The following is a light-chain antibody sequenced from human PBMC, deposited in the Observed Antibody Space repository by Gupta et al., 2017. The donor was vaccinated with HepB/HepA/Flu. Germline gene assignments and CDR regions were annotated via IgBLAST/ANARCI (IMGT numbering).Light chain of an antibody. V-gene: IGLV3-19*01. Sequence: SSELTQDPAVSVALGQTVRITCQGDSLRSYYASWYQQKPGQAPVLVIYGKNNRPSGIPDRFSGPSSGNTASLTITGAQAEDEADYYCNSRDSSGNHYVFGTGTKVTVL. CDR3: NSRDSSGNHYV. CDR2: GKN. J-gene: IGLJ1*01. CDR1: SLRSYY.